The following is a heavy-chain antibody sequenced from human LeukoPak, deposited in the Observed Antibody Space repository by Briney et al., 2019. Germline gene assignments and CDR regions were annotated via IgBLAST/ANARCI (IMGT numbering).Heavy chain of an antibody. CDR2: IHYSGST. Sequence: SETLSLTCTVSGGSISFYYWSWIRQPPGKGLEWIGYIHYSGSTNYNPSLKSRVTISVDTSKNQFSLKLSSVSAADTAVYYCARDGYSSSWYDLGNSWFDPWGQGTLVTVSS. CDR3: ARDGYSSSWYDLGNSWFDP. V-gene: IGHV4-59*01. CDR1: GGSISFYY. D-gene: IGHD6-13*01. J-gene: IGHJ5*02.